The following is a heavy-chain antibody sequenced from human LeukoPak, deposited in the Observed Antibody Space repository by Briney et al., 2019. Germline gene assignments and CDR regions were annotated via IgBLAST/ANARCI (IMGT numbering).Heavy chain of an antibody. V-gene: IGHV3-30*18. CDR3: AKWDFDY. CDR1: GFTFSSYE. J-gene: IGHJ4*02. CDR2: ISYDGSYK. Sequence: AGGSLRLSCAASGFTFSSYEMDWVRQAPGKGLEWVAVISYDGSYKYYADSVQGRFTISRDNSKNTLYLQMNSLRPDDTAVYYCAKWDFDYWGQGTLVTVSS.